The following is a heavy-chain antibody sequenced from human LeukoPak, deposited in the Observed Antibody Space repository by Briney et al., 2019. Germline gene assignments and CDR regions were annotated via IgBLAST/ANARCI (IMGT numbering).Heavy chain of an antibody. V-gene: IGHV4-38-2*02. CDR2: IYHSGRT. J-gene: IGHJ6*03. Sequence: PSETLSLTCTVSGYSISSGYYWGWIRQPPGKGLEWIGSIYHSGRTFCNPSLKSRVTISVDTSKNQFSLKLSSVTAADTAVYYCARGSRVSGARLTYNWNDRYYYYYYYMDVWGKGTTVTVSS. CDR1: GYSISSGYY. D-gene: IGHD1-1*01. CDR3: ARGSRVSGARLTYNWNDRYYYYYYYMDV.